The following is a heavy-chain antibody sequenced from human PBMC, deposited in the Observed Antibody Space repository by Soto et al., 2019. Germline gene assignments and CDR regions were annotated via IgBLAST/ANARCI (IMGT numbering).Heavy chain of an antibody. D-gene: IGHD3-3*01. CDR2: IKQDGSEK. J-gene: IGHJ3*02. Sequence: GGSLRLSCAASGFTFSSYWMSWVRQAPGKGLEWVANIKQDGSEKYYVDSVKGRFTISRDNAKNSLYLQINSLRAEDTAVYYCARDRKSLTYYDFWSRSMAAFDIWGQGTMVTVSS. V-gene: IGHV3-7*01. CDR1: GFTFSSYW. CDR3: ARDRKSLTYYDFWSRSMAAFDI.